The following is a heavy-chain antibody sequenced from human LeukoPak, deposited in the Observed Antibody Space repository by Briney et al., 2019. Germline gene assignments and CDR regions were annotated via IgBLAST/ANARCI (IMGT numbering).Heavy chain of an antibody. CDR3: ATPWGCTRPDCPFLH. V-gene: IGHV1-2*02. D-gene: IGHD2-8*01. CDR1: GFTLIGHY. CDR2: INRKSGDT. J-gene: IGHJ4*02. Sequence: ASVKVSCKASGFTLIGHYLHWVRQAPGQGLQWMGWINRKSGDTKYAQNFQGRVTMTRDTSISTSYMELSSLGSDDTAVYYCATPWGCTRPDCPFLHWGQGTLVTVSS.